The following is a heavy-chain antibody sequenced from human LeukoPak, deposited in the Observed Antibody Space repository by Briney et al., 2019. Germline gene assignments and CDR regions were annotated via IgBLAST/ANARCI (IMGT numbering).Heavy chain of an antibody. Sequence: GASVKVSCKASGYTFTSYYMHWVRQAPGQGLEWMGIINTSGGSTSYAQKFQGRVTMTRDTSTSTVYMELSSLRSEDTAVYYCARVVTKGTYYYDSSGYYYFDYWGQGTLVTVSS. J-gene: IGHJ4*02. CDR3: ARVVTKGTYYYDSSGYYYFDY. CDR2: INTSGGST. D-gene: IGHD3-22*01. V-gene: IGHV1-46*01. CDR1: GYTFTSYY.